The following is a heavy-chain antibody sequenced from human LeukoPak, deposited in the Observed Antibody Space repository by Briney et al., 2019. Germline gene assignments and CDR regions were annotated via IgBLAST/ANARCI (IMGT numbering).Heavy chain of an antibody. J-gene: IGHJ4*02. D-gene: IGHD3-22*01. V-gene: IGHV3-30*03. CDR2: ISYDGSNK. CDR1: GFTFSSYG. CDR3: ARENRGDSSGYYGY. Sequence: GRSLRLSCAASGFTFSSYGMHWVRQAPGKGLVWVAVISYDGSNKYYADSVKGRFTISRDNSKNTLYLQMNSLRAEDTAVYYCARENRGDSSGYYGYWGQGTLVTVSS.